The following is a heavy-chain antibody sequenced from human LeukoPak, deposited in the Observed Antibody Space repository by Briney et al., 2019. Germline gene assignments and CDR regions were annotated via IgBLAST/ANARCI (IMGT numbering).Heavy chain of an antibody. CDR2: ITASGTAM. J-gene: IGHJ4*02. CDR1: GFTFSSYS. D-gene: IGHD1-26*01. Sequence: GGSLRLSCAASGFTFSSYSMNWVRQAPGKGLEWVSHITASGTAMFYADSVKGCFTISRDNAKNSLYLQMNSLRDEDTAVYYCASSGSYRFDYWGQGTLVTVSS. V-gene: IGHV3-48*02. CDR3: ASSGSYRFDY.